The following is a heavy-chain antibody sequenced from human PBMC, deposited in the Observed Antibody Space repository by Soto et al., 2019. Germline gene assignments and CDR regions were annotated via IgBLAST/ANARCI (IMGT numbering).Heavy chain of an antibody. J-gene: IGHJ6*02. V-gene: IGHV3-74*01. Sequence: EVQLVESGGGLVQPGGSLRLSCAASGFTFSSYWMHWVRQAPGKGLVWVSRINSDGSSTSYADSVKGRFTISRDNAKNTLYLPMNSLRAEDTAVYYCARDRSVGYYDSSGYYYQYYYYYYGMDVWGQGTTVTVSS. CDR3: ARDRSVGYYDSSGYYYQYYYYYYGMDV. CDR1: GFTFSSYW. CDR2: INSDGSST. D-gene: IGHD3-22*01.